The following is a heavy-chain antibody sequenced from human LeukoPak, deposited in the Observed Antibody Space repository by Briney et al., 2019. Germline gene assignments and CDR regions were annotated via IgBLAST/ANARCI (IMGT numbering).Heavy chain of an antibody. J-gene: IGHJ4*02. CDR1: GFTFSSYS. D-gene: IGHD6-19*01. Sequence: GGSLRLSCAASGFTFSSYSMNWVRQAPGKGLEWVSSISSSSSYIYYADSVKGRSTIPRDNAKNSLYLQMNSLRAEDTAVYYCAREVQWLGNYFDYWGQGTLVTVSS. CDR3: AREVQWLGNYFDY. V-gene: IGHV3-21*01. CDR2: ISSSSSYI.